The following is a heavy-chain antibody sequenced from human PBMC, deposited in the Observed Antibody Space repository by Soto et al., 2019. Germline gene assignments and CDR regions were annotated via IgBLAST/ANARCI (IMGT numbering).Heavy chain of an antibody. J-gene: IGHJ6*02. CDR3: ARDTKGDFWSGFYYYYYGMDV. CDR2: IKQDGSEK. D-gene: IGHD3-3*01. V-gene: IGHV3-7*03. Sequence: PGGSLRLSCAASGFTFSSYWMSWVRQAPGKGLEWVANIKQDGSEKYYVDSVKGRFTISRDNAKNSLYLQMNSLRAEDTAVYYCARDTKGDFWSGFYYYYYGMDVRGQGTTVTVSS. CDR1: GFTFSSYW.